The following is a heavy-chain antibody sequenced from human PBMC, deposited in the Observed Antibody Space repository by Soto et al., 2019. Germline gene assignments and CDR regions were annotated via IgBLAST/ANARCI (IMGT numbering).Heavy chain of an antibody. CDR3: AGGRPGRGTGGCAIEY. CDR2: IYSGGTT. J-gene: IGHJ4*02. Sequence: EVPLVESGGGLVQPGGSLRLSCAASGFTVSSNYMSWVRQAPGKGLESVSFIYSGGTTYYAVSVKGRFTISRDSSKNTWFLQVSSLRAEDTAVYYCAGGRPGRGTGGCAIEYWGQGILVIVSS. CDR1: GFTVSSNY. V-gene: IGHV3-66*01. D-gene: IGHD2-8*02.